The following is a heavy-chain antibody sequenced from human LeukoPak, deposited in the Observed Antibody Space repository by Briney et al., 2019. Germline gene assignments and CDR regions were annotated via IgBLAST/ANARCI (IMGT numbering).Heavy chain of an antibody. Sequence: RSGGSLRLSCAASGFTFDDYGMNWVRQAPGKGLEWVSGINWNGGSTGYADSVKGRFTISRDNAKNPLYLQMNSLRAEDTALYYCARVYELREEDYYYYYMDVWGKGTTVTIPS. D-gene: IGHD5/OR15-5a*01. CDR2: INWNGGST. J-gene: IGHJ6*03. V-gene: IGHV3-20*04. CDR3: ARVYELREEDYYYYYMDV. CDR1: GFTFDDYG.